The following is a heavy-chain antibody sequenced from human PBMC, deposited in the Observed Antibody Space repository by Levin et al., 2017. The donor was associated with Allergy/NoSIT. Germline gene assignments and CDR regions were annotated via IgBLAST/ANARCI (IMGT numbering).Heavy chain of an antibody. CDR3: ARGWQLGGRWFDP. D-gene: IGHD6-6*01. CDR1: GGSFSGYY. J-gene: IGHJ5*02. CDR2: INHSGST. Sequence: SETLSLTCAVYGGSFSGYYWSWIRQPPGKGLEWIGEINHSGSTNYNPSLKSRVTISVDTSKNQFSLKLSSVTAADTAVYYCARGWQLGGRWFDPWGQGTLVTVSS. V-gene: IGHV4-34*01.